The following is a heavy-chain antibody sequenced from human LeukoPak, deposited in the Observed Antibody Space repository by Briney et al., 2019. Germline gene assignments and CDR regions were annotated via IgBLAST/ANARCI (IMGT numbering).Heavy chain of an antibody. CDR3: ARFSGNWFDP. V-gene: IGHV4-4*02. CDR1: GGSITSTNW. CDR2: IFHGGST. J-gene: IGHJ5*02. Sequence: PSGTLSLTCAVSGGSITSTNWWSWVRQPPGEGPEWIGEIFHGGSTSYSPSLKSRVTISVDKSKNQFSLKLSSVTAADTAVYYCARFSGNWFDPWGQGTLVTVSS. D-gene: IGHD7-27*01.